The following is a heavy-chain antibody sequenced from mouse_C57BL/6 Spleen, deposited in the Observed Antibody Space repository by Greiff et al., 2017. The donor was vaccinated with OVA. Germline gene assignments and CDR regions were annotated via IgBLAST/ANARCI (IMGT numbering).Heavy chain of an antibody. D-gene: IGHD1-3*01. CDR1: GFTFTDYY. CDR3: ARYSSSWYFGV. V-gene: IGHV7-3*01. J-gene: IGHJ1*03. CDR2: IRNKANGYTT. Sequence: EVKVEESGGGLVQPGGSLSLSCAASGFTFTDYYMSWVRQPPGKALEWLGFIRNKANGYTTEYSASVKGRFTISRDNSQSILYLQMNALRAEDSATYYCARYSSSWYFGVWGTGTTVTVSS.